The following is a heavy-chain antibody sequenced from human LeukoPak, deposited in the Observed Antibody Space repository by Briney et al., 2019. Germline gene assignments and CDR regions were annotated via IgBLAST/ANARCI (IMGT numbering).Heavy chain of an antibody. Sequence: GGSLTLSCAVSGFTFSNAWESGVRQAPGKGVEWVGRIKSKIDGGATDYPAPVKGRFTISRDDSKSTLYLQMNSLKTEDTAVYYCTTDREFYDTSGNLYWGQGDLVTVSS. CDR3: TTDREFYDTSGNLY. J-gene: IGHJ4*02. CDR2: IKSKIDGGAT. D-gene: IGHD3-22*01. V-gene: IGHV3-15*01. CDR1: GFTFSNAW.